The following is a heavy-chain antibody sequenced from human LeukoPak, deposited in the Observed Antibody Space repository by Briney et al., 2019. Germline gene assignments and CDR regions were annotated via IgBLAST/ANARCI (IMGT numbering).Heavy chain of an antibody. V-gene: IGHV4-39*01. CDR3: ASRWIQLWSQFDY. D-gene: IGHD5-18*01. Sequence: PSETLSLTCTVSGGSISSSSYYWGWIRQPPGKGLEWIGSIYYSGSTYYNPSLKSRVTISVDTSKNQFSLKLSSVTAADTAVYYCASRWIQLWSQFDYWGQGTLVTVSS. CDR1: GGSISSSSYY. CDR2: IYYSGST. J-gene: IGHJ4*02.